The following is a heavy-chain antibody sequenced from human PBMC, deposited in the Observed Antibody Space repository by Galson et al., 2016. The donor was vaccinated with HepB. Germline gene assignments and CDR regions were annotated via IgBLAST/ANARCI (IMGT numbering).Heavy chain of an antibody. Sequence: SLRLSCAASGFILDDYAMHWVRQAPGKGLEWVTGISWKSGEVGYADSVKGRFTISRDNAKSSLYLQMNSLRVEDTAFYFCARGGSGLLWYFDLWGRGTLVTVSS. V-gene: IGHV3-9*01. CDR3: ARGGSGLLWYFDL. D-gene: IGHD6-19*01. CDR1: GFILDDYA. J-gene: IGHJ2*01. CDR2: ISWKSGEV.